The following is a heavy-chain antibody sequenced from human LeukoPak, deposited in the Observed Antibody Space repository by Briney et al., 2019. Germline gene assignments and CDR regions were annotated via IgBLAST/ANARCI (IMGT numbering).Heavy chain of an antibody. CDR1: GFTFSSYG. CDR2: ISYDGSNK. CDR3: AKAGGYSSSWIFDY. V-gene: IGHV3-30*18. Sequence: GVSLRLSCAASGFTFSSYGMHWVRQAPGKGLEWVAVISYDGSNKYYADSVKGRFTISRDNSKNTLYLQMNSLRAEDTAVYYCAKAGGYSSSWIFDYWGQGTLVTVSS. J-gene: IGHJ4*02. D-gene: IGHD6-13*01.